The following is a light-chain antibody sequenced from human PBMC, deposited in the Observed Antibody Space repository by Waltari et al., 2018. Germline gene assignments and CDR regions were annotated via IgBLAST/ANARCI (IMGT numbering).Light chain of an antibody. CDR3: NSRDSSGNHLV. CDR2: GKN. V-gene: IGLV3-19*01. Sequence: SSELTQHTAVSVAVGETVRIASHGDSLRGYYASWYQQKHGPAPVLVIYGKNNRPSWIPDRFSGSSSGNTAAWTITGAQAEDEADYYCNSRDSSGNHLVFGGGTKLTVL. CDR1: SLRGYY. J-gene: IGLJ2*01.